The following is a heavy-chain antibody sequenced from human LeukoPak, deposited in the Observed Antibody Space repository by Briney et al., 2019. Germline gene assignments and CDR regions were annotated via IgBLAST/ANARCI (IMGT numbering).Heavy chain of an antibody. D-gene: IGHD4-17*01. CDR3: ARGDCGDYYYYGMDV. CDR2: INSDGSST. J-gene: IGHJ6*02. V-gene: IGHV3-74*01. Sequence: PGGSLRLSCAASGFTVSSSYMSWVRQAPGKGLVWVSRINSDGSSTSYADSVKGRFTISRDNAKNTLYLQMNSLRAEDTAVYYCARGDCGDYYYYGMDVWGQGTTVTVSS. CDR1: GFTVSSSY.